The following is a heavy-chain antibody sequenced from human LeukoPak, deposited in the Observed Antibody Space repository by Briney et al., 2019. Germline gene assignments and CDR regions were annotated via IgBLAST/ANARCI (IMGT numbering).Heavy chain of an antibody. CDR3: AREQRQLWLLAGGYFDY. V-gene: IGHV4-59*12. CDR1: GGSISSYY. Sequence: SETLSLTCTVSGGSISSYYWSWIRQPPGKGLEWIGYIYYSGSTNYNPSLKSRVTISVDTSKNQFSLKLSSVTAADTAVYYCAREQRQLWLLAGGYFDYWGQGTLVTVSS. CDR2: IYYSGST. J-gene: IGHJ4*02. D-gene: IGHD5-18*01.